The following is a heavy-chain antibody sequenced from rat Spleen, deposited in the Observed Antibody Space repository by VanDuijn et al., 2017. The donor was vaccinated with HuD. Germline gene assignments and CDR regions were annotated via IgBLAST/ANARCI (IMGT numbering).Heavy chain of an antibody. Sequence: EVQLVESGGGLVQPGGSLKVYCAASGFTFSDYNMAWVRQSPKKGLEWVATIIYDGSRTFYRDSVKGRFTLSRDNTKSTLYLQMGSLRSEDTATYFLTTYSDYSTSPFAYWGRGALVTVSS. CDR2: IIYDGSRT. V-gene: IGHV5S10*01. J-gene: IGHJ3*01. D-gene: IGHD1-6*01. CDR1: GFTFSDYN. CDR3: TTYSDYSTSPFAY.